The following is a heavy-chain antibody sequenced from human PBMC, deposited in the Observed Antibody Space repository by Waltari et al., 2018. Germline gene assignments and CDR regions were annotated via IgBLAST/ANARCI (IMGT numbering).Heavy chain of an antibody. CDR2: LSGSGCRP. V-gene: IGHV3-23*01. CDR3: AKLPSWTTGILGY. D-gene: IGHD1-1*01. J-gene: IGHJ4*02. Sequence: EVQLLESGGGLVQPGGSLRLSCAASGFTFSSYAMSWVRQAPGKGLEWVSALSGSGCRPYYADSVKGRFTISRDNSKNTLYLQMNSLRAEDTAVYYCAKLPSWTTGILGYWGQGTLVTVSS. CDR1: GFTFSSYA.